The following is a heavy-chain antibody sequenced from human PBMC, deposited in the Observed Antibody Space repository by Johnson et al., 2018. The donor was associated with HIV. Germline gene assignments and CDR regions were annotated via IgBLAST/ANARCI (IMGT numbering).Heavy chain of an antibody. CDR2: IYSGGST. D-gene: IGHD3-22*01. V-gene: IGHV3-53*01. Sequence: VQLVESGGGLIQPGGSLRLSCAASGFTVSSNYMSWVRQAPGKGLEWVSVIYSGGSTYHADSVKGRFTISRDNSKNTLYLQMNSLRAEDTAVYYCARVLMRGAYYYDSSGYYIWGQGTMVTVSS. CDR1: GFTVSSNY. CDR3: ARVLMRGAYYYDSSGYYI. J-gene: IGHJ3*02.